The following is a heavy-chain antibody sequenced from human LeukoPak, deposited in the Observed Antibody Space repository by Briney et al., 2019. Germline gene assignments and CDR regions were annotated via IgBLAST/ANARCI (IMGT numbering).Heavy chain of an antibody. CDR1: GYTLTELS. V-gene: IGHV1-24*01. D-gene: IGHD3-10*01. Sequence: ASVKVSCKVSGYTLTELSMHWVRQAPGKGLEWMGGFDPEDGETIYAQKFQGRVTMTEDTSTDTAYMELRSLRSEDTAVYYCATTPTMVRCCFDYWGQGTLVTVSS. J-gene: IGHJ4*02. CDR3: ATTPTMVRCCFDY. CDR2: FDPEDGET.